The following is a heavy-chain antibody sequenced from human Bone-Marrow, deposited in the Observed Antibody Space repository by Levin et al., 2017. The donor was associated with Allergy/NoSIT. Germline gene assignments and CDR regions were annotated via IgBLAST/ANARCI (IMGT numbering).Heavy chain of an antibody. Sequence: SQTLSLTCTVSGASISSSSYYWGWIRQPPGKGLEWIGSIYDSGSTYYNPSLKSRVTISVDTSKNQFSLNLSSVTAADTALYYCTRHAGDVYNWDAFDIWGQGTMVTVSS. J-gene: IGHJ3*02. CDR2: IYDSGST. CDR3: TRHAGDVYNWDAFDI. V-gene: IGHV4-39*01. D-gene: IGHD5-24*01. CDR1: GASISSSSYY.